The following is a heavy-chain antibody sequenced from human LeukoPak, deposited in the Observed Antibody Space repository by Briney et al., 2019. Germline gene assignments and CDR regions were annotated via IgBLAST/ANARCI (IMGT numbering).Heavy chain of an antibody. D-gene: IGHD3-9*01. Sequence: PGGSLRLSCAASGFTFSSYGMHWVRQAPGKGLEWVAVISYHGSDKYYADSVKGRFTISRDNSKSTLYLQMNSLRDEDTAVYYCAKGWLFHPDYWGQGTLVTVSS. J-gene: IGHJ4*02. CDR3: AKGWLFHPDY. CDR1: GFTFSSYG. CDR2: ISYHGSDK. V-gene: IGHV3-30*18.